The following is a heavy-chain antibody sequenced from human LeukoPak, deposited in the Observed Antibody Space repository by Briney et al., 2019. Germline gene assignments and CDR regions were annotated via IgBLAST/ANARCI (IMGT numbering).Heavy chain of an antibody. D-gene: IGHD1/OR15-1a*01. J-gene: IGHJ4*02. V-gene: IGHV6-1*01. CDR3: ARTNNGYIDY. CDR1: GDSLSSNSVA. CDR2: TYYRSKWNI. Sequence: PSQTPSLTCAISGDSLSSNSVAWTWIRQSPSGGLEWLGRTYYRSKWNIHYAVSLKSRITINPDTSNNRFSLQLNSVTPEDTGVYYCARTNNGYIDYWDQGTLVTVSS.